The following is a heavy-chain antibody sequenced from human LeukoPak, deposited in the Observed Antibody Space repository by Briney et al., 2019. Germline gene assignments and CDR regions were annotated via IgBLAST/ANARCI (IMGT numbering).Heavy chain of an antibody. D-gene: IGHD2-8*02. Sequence: RGSLRLSCSASGFTLSSYWMHWVRQAPGKGLVWVSRINTDGSSTNYADSVKGRFTVSRDNAKNTLYLQMNSLRAEDTAVYYCARERDTGYYYMDVWGKGTTVTISS. CDR2: INTDGSST. CDR1: GFTLSSYW. J-gene: IGHJ6*03. CDR3: ARERDTGYYYMDV. V-gene: IGHV3-74*01.